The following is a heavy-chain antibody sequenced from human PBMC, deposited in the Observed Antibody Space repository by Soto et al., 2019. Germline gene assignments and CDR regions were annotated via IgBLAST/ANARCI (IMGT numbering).Heavy chain of an antibody. V-gene: IGHV3-66*01. D-gene: IGHD3-3*01. Sequence: EVQLVESGGGLVQPGGSLRLSCAASGFTVSSNYMSWVRQAPGKGLEWVSVIYSGGSTYYADSVKGRFTISRDNSKNTLYLQMNSLRAEDTAVYYCASTLNTIFGVVIPWFYYYMDVWGKGTTVTVSS. CDR1: GFTVSSNY. CDR3: ASTLNTIFGVVIPWFYYYMDV. J-gene: IGHJ6*03. CDR2: IYSGGST.